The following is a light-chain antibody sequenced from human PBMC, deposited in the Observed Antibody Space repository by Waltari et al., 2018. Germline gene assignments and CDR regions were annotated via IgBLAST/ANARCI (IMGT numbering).Light chain of an antibody. Sequence: QSALTQPASVSGSPGQSITISCTGTSSDVGSYNLVPWYQQHPGKAPKLLIYEVSKRPSGVSNRFSGSKSGNTASLTISGLQAEDEADYYCSSYAGSNTLIFGGGTKLTVL. CDR1: SSDVGSYNL. CDR3: SSYAGSNTLI. CDR2: EVS. J-gene: IGLJ2*01. V-gene: IGLV2-23*02.